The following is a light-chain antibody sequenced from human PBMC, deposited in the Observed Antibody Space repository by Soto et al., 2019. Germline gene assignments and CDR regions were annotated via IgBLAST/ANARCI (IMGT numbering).Light chain of an antibody. CDR3: QSYDSSLSGSGFV. CDR2: GNT. CDR1: SSNIGAGHD. V-gene: IGLV1-40*01. Sequence: QSVLTQPPPVSGAPGQWGTISCTGSSSNIGAGHDVHWYQQLPGTAPTLHIYGNTTRPSGVPDRVSGTKSGPSASLAITGLQAEDEADYYCQSYDSSLSGSGFVCGTGTKVTAL. J-gene: IGLJ1*01.